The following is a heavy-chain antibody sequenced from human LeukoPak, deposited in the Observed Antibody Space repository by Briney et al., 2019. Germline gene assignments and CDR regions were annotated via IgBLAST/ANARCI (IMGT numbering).Heavy chain of an antibody. J-gene: IGHJ4*02. Sequence: PSETLSLTCTVSGGSSSAYYYTWIRHPPGKGLEWIGLIYNSGSTNYNPSLKSRVIISADTSKNQFSLKLTSVTAADTAVYYCAREFSDWGQGTLVTVSS. CDR3: AREFSD. CDR1: GGSSSAYY. V-gene: IGHV4-59*01. CDR2: IYNSGST. D-gene: IGHD6-19*01.